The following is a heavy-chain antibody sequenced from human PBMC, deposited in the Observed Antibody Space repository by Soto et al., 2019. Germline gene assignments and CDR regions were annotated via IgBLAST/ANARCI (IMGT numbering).Heavy chain of an antibody. J-gene: IGHJ6*02. V-gene: IGHV3-53*01. CDR3: ARFGLGYFDWLLPPSYGMDV. CDR1: GFTVSSNY. D-gene: IGHD3-9*01. Sequence: GGSLRLSCAASGFTVSSNYMSWVRQAPGKGLEWVSVIYSGGSTYYANSVKGRFTISRDNSKNTLYLQMNSLRAEDTAVYYCARFGLGYFDWLLPPSYGMDVWGQGTTVTVSS. CDR2: IYSGGST.